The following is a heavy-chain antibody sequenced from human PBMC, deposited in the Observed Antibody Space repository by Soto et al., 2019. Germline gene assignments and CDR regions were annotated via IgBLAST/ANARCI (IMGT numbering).Heavy chain of an antibody. V-gene: IGHV3-74*01. J-gene: IGHJ1*01. D-gene: IGHD2-8*01. Sequence: EVQLVQSGGGLAQPGTSLRLSCAASGFTFRKFWMHWVRQVPGKGPVWVSYISSDGTTTDYADSVKGRFTISRDNTKDTLYLQMDILRAEETAVYYCAIQDCTNDVCLEAAVTVGGALESWGQGTLVTVSS. CDR3: AIQDCTNDVCLEAAVTVGGALES. CDR1: GFTFRKFW. CDR2: ISSDGTTT.